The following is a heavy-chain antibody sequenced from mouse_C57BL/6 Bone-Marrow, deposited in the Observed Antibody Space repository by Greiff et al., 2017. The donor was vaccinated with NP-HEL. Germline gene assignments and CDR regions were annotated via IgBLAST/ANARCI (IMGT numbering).Heavy chain of an antibody. CDR3: ARDYDYEDYAMDY. CDR2: IYPRSGNT. Sequence: QVQLQQSGAELARPGASVKLSCKASGYTFTSYGISWVKQRTGQGLEWIGEIYPRSGNTYYNEKFKGKATLTADKSSSTAYIELRSLTSEDSAVYFCARDYDYEDYAMDYWGQGTSVTVSS. D-gene: IGHD2-4*01. CDR1: GYTFTSYG. J-gene: IGHJ4*01. V-gene: IGHV1-81*01.